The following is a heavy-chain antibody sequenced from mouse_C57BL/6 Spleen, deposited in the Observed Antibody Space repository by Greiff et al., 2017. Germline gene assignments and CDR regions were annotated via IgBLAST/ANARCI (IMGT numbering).Heavy chain of an antibody. D-gene: IGHD2-1*01. J-gene: IGHJ1*03. Sequence: EVKLVESGGGLVQPGGSLKLSCAASGFTFSDYYMYWVRQTPEKRLEWVAYISNGGGSTYYPDTVKGRFTISRDNAKNTLYLQMSRLKSEDTAMYYCARHAGGNYGGYCDVWGTGTTVTVSS. CDR3: ARHAGGNYGGYCDV. CDR2: ISNGGGST. CDR1: GFTFSDYY. V-gene: IGHV5-12*01.